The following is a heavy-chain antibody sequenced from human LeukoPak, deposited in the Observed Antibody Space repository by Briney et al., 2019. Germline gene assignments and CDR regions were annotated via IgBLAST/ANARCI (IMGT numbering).Heavy chain of an antibody. V-gene: IGHV3-48*03. Sequence: GGSLRLSCAASGFTFSSYEMNWVRQAPGKGLEWVSYISSSGSTIYYADSVKGRFTISRDNAKNSLYLQMNSLRAEDTAVYYCAELGITMIGGVWGKGTKVTIPS. CDR2: ISSSGSTI. J-gene: IGHJ6*04. CDR1: GFTFSSYE. CDR3: AELGITMIGGV. D-gene: IGHD3-10*02.